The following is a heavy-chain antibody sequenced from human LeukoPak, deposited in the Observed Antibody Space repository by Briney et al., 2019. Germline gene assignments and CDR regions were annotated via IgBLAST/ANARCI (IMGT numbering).Heavy chain of an antibody. CDR2: IYYSGST. V-gene: IGHV4-59*01. CDR1: GGSISSYY. Sequence: SETLSLTCTVSGGSISSYYWSWIRQPPGKGLEWIGYIYYSGSTNYNPSLKSRVTISVDTSKNQFSLKLSSVTAADTAVYYCARLVNDFWSGYYNYFDYWGQGTRVTVSS. J-gene: IGHJ4*02. CDR3: ARLVNDFWSGYYNYFDY. D-gene: IGHD3-3*01.